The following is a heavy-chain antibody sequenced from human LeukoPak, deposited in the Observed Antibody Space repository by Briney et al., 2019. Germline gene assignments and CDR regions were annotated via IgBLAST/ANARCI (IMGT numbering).Heavy chain of an antibody. J-gene: IGHJ4*02. CDR3: AKGLKGCSASSCYYFFDF. CDR1: GFTFSNYA. V-gene: IGHV3-23*01. D-gene: IGHD5-12*01. CDR2: ITDCGGHA. Sequence: GGSLTLSCAVSGFTFSNYAMSWVRHAPGKGLEWVSSITDCGGHAYHGDSVEGRLIISRDHSKNTLDLQIHSLRAEDTDVYYCAKGLKGCSASSCYYFFDFWGQGALITVSS.